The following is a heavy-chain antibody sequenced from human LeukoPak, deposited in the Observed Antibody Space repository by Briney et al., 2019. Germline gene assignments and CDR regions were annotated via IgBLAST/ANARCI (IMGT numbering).Heavy chain of an antibody. CDR3: ARESGRGEYSYGLVDY. CDR1: GFTFSNYA. V-gene: IGHV3-23*01. D-gene: IGHD5-18*01. CDR2: LSNDAVKT. Sequence: PGGSLRLSCTASGFTFSNYAMSWVRQAPGKGLEWVSSLSNDAVKTYYADSVKGRFTISRDNSKNTLYLEVNSLRAEDTAVYYCARESGRGEYSYGLVDYWGQGTLVTVSS. J-gene: IGHJ4*02.